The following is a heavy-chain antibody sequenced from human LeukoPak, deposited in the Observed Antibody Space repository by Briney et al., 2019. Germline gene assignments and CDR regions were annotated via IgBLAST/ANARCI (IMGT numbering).Heavy chain of an antibody. J-gene: IGHJ4*02. CDR2: ISYDGSNK. V-gene: IGHV3-30-3*01. Sequence: GGSLRLSCAASGFTFSSYAMHWVRQAPGKGLEWVAVISYDGSNKYYADSVKGRFTISRDNSKNTLYLQMNSLRAEDTAVYYCAREKDYDILTGYPLDYWGQGTLVTVSS. D-gene: IGHD3-9*01. CDR3: AREKDYDILTGYPLDY. CDR1: GFTFSSYA.